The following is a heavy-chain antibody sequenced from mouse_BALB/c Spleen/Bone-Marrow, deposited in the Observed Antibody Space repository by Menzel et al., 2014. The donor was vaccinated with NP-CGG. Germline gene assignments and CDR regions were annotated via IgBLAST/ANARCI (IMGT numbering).Heavy chain of an antibody. V-gene: IGHV14-3*02. CDR1: GFNFKDTY. D-gene: IGHD2-4*01. CDR2: IDPANGNT. Sequence: EVKLEESGAELVKPGASVKLSCTASGFNFKDTYMHWVKQRPEQGLEWIGRIDPANGNTKYDPRFQGKATITADTSSNTTCLQLSSLASEDTAVYYCASYYDYRYFDDWGAGTTVTVSS. CDR3: ASYYDYRYFDD. J-gene: IGHJ1*01.